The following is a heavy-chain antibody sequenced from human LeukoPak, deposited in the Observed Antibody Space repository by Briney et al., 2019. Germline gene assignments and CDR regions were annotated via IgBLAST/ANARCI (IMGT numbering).Heavy chain of an antibody. Sequence: GGSLRLSCAASGFTFSSYAMHWVRQAPGKGLEWVAVISYDGSNKYYADSVKGRFTISRDNSKNTLYLQMNSLRAEDTAVYYCAAQPPSTRLPLLWGQGTLVTVSS. CDR1: GFTFSSYA. D-gene: IGHD5-12*01. V-gene: IGHV3-30-3*01. J-gene: IGHJ4*02. CDR3: AAQPPSTRLPLL. CDR2: ISYDGSNK.